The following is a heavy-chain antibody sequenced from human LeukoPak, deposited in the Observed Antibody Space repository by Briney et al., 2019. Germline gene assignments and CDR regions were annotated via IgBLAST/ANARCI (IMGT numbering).Heavy chain of an antibody. CDR3: ARVLPYSSGWGVDY. CDR2: IYYSGST. D-gene: IGHD6-19*01. CDR1: GGSIRSYY. J-gene: IGHJ4*02. Sequence: SETLSLTCTVSGGSIRSYYWSWIRQPPGKGLEWIGYIYYSGSTNYNPSLKSRVTISVDTSRNQFSLNVSSVTATDTAVYYCARVLPYSSGWGVDYWGQGTLVTVSS. V-gene: IGHV4-59*01.